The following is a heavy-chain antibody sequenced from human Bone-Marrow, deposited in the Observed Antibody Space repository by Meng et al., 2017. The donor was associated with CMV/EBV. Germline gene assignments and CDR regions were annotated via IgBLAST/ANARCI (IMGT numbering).Heavy chain of an antibody. V-gene: IGHV3-20*04. CDR3: ARGKHSINWFDP. CDR1: GFTFDDYG. CDR2: INWNGGST. D-gene: IGHD2-21*01. J-gene: IGHJ5*02. Sequence: GESLKISCAASGFTFDDYGMSWVRQAPGKGLEWVSGINWNGGSTGYADSVKGRFTISRDNAKNSLYLQMNSLRAGDTAVYYCARGKHSINWFDPWGQGTLVTVSS.